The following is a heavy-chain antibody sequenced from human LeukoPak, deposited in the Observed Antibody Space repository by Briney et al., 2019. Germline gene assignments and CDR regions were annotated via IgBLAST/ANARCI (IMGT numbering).Heavy chain of an antibody. Sequence: ASVKVSCKASGYTFTSYGISWVRQAPGQGLKWMGWISAYNGNTNQAQKFQGRVTMTTDTSTSTAYMELRSLRSDYTAVYYCARDGTRAYNWFDPWGQGTLVTVSS. V-gene: IGHV1-18*01. CDR3: ARDGTRAYNWFDP. CDR2: ISAYNGNT. CDR1: GYTFTSYG. D-gene: IGHD1-26*01. J-gene: IGHJ5*02.